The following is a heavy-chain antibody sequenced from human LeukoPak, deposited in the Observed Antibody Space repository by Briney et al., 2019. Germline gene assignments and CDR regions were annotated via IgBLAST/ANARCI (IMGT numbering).Heavy chain of an antibody. J-gene: IGHJ4*02. CDR3: ARSNQADDY. D-gene: IGHD1-14*01. CDR1: GCTFSSYW. Sequence: PGRSLRLSCAASGCTFSSYWMHWVRQVPGKGLVWVARINPGGSSITYADSVKGRFTISRDNAKNTLYLQMDSLRAEDTGVYYCARSNQADDYWGQGTLVTVSS. V-gene: IGHV3-74*01. CDR2: INPGGSSI.